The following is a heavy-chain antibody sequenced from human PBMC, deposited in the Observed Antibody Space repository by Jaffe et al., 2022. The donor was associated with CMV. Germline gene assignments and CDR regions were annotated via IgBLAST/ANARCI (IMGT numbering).Heavy chain of an antibody. J-gene: IGHJ4*02. D-gene: IGHD3-10*01. CDR3: TRADFGELFSYYFDY. Sequence: DVQLVESGGGLIQPGGSLRLSCAVSGFSVSNNYMGWVRQAPGKGLEWVSIIYTGGSPDHADSVKGRFTISRDNSKNTLYLQMNSLRAEDTAVYYCTRADFGELFSYYFDYWGPGTLVTVSS. V-gene: IGHV3-53*01. CDR2: IYTGGSP. CDR1: GFSVSNNY.